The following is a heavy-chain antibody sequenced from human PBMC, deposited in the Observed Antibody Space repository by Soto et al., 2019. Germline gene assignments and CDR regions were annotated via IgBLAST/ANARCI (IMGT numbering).Heavy chain of an antibody. D-gene: IGHD3-22*01. Sequence: PGGSLRLSCAASGFTFSSYGMHWVRQAPGKGLEWVAVISYDGSNKYYADPVKGRFTISRDNSKNTLYLQMNSLRAEDTAVYYCAKPRLRIVVVTGFDYWGQGTLVTVSS. CDR3: AKPRLRIVVVTGFDY. CDR1: GFTFSSYG. J-gene: IGHJ4*02. V-gene: IGHV3-30*18. CDR2: ISYDGSNK.